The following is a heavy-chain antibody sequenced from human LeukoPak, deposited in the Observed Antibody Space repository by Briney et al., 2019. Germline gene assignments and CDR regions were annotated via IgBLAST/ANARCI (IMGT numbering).Heavy chain of an antibody. CDR3: ARDRRWLQSGLDY. J-gene: IGHJ4*02. CDR1: GGSISSYY. Sequence: TSETLSLTCTVSGGSISSYYWSWIRQPPGKGLEWIGYIYYSGSTNYNPSLKSRVTISVDTSENQFSLKLSSVTAADTAVYYCARDRRWLQSGLDYWGQGTLGTVFS. CDR2: IYYSGST. D-gene: IGHD5-24*01. V-gene: IGHV4-59*01.